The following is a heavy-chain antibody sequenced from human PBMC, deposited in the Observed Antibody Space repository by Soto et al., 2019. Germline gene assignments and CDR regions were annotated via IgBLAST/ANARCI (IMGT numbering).Heavy chain of an antibody. CDR2: ISSSSSYI. V-gene: IGHV3-21*01. J-gene: IGHJ4*02. CDR1: GFTFSSYS. CDR3: ARDFLDIVVVPAAIGH. D-gene: IGHD2-2*03. Sequence: GGSLSLSCAASGFTFSSYSMNWVRQAPGKGLEWVSSISSSSSYIYYADSVKGRFTISRDNAKNSLYLQMNSLRAEDTAVYYCARDFLDIVVVPAAIGHWGQGTLVTVSS.